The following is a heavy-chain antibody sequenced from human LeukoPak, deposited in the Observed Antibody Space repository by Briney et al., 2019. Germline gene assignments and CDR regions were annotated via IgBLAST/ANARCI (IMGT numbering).Heavy chain of an antibody. V-gene: IGHV4-4*09. J-gene: IGHJ5*02. D-gene: IGHD3-10*01. Sequence: PSETLSLTCTVSGGSISSYYWSWIRQPPGKGLEWIGYICTSGSTNYNPSLKSRVTISVDTSKNQFSLKLSSVTAADTAVYYCARLWFGELFEGGFDPWGQGTLVTVSS. CDR3: ARLWFGELFEGGFDP. CDR1: GGSISSYY. CDR2: ICTSGST.